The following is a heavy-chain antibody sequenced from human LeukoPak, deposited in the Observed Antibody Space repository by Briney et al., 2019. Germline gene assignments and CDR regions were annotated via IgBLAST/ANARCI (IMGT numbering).Heavy chain of an antibody. V-gene: IGHV4-34*01. CDR2: INHSGST. Sequence: SETLSLTCAVYGGSFSGYYWSWIRQPPGKGLEWIGEINHSGSTNYNPSLKSRVTISVDTSKNQFSLKLSSVTAADTAVYYCASNVDTVFDYWGQGTLVTVSS. D-gene: IGHD5-18*01. CDR1: GGSFSGYY. CDR3: ASNVDTVFDY. J-gene: IGHJ4*02.